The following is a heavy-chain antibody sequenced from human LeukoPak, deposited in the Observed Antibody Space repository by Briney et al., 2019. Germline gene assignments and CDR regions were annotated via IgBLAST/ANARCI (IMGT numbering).Heavy chain of an antibody. Sequence: GESLRLSCAASGFTFTTYWMSWVRQAPGKGLEWVANIKQDGTEKYYVDSVKGRFTISRDNAKNSLYLQMNSLRAEDTAVYYCARVTYGEFVDYWGQGTLVTVSS. V-gene: IGHV3-7*01. CDR3: ARVTYGEFVDY. CDR2: IKQDGTEK. D-gene: IGHD4-17*01. CDR1: GFTFTTYW. J-gene: IGHJ4*02.